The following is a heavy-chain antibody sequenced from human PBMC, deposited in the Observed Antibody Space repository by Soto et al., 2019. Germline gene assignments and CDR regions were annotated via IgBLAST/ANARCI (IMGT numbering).Heavy chain of an antibody. CDR3: ARDRAIWDYVWGRYRQNGAFEI. CDR1: SGSISSYY. CDR2: MYHSGST. V-gene: IGHV4-59*01. J-gene: IGHJ3*02. D-gene: IGHD3-16*02. Sequence: SETLSLTCTVSSGSISSYYWGWIRQPPGKGLEYIGCMYHSGSTNYNPSLNSRVTISVDTSKNQFSLKLSSVTAADTAVYYCARDRAIWDYVWGRYRQNGAFEIWGLGTMVTVSS.